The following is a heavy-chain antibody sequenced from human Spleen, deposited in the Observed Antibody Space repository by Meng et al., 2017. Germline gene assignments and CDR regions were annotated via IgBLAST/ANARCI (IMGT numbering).Heavy chain of an antibody. CDR3: VRSSGWVRTGFDP. Sequence: QPQLQESGPGLVKPSEALSRPCSVSGGSISTSGYYWGWIRQPPGKGLEWIGSIGHSGITYYTPSLKSRVTVSIDTSKSQFSLKLTSVTAADTAVYYCVRSSGWVRTGFDPWGQGTLVTVSS. D-gene: IGHD6-19*01. V-gene: IGHV4-39*01. CDR1: GGSISTSGYY. CDR2: IGHSGIT. J-gene: IGHJ5*02.